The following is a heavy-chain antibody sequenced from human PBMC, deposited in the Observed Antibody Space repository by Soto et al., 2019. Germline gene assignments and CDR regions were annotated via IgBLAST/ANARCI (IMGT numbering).Heavy chain of an antibody. V-gene: IGHV6-1*01. D-gene: IGHD3-3*01. J-gene: IGHJ4*02. CDR1: VDSVSSNSAA. CDR2: TYYKSKWYN. Sequence: SQTLSLTCAISVDSVSSNSAAWNWIRQSPSRGLEWLGRTYYKSKWYNDYAVSVKGRITINPDTSKNHFSLQLNSVTPEDTAVYYCARENMGTIFGVVVIPHFDYWGQGTLVTVSS. CDR3: ARENMGTIFGVVVIPHFDY.